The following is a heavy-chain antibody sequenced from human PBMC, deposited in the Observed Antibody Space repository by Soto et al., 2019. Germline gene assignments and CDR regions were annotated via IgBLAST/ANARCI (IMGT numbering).Heavy chain of an antibody. CDR3: ARGFEREVVVPRY. Sequence: GGSLRLSCAASGFTFSSYGMHWVRQAPGKGLEWVAVIWYDGSNKYYADSVKGRFTISRDNSKNTLYLQMNSLRAEDTAVYYCARGFEREVVVPRYWGQGTLVTVSS. CDR2: IWYDGSNK. CDR1: GFTFSSYG. J-gene: IGHJ4*02. D-gene: IGHD2-15*01. V-gene: IGHV3-33*01.